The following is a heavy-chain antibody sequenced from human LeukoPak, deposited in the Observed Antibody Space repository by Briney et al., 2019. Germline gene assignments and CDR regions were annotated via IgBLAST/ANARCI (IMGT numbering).Heavy chain of an antibody. CDR1: GGSFSGYY. V-gene: IGHV4-34*01. Sequence: SETLSLTCAVYGGSFSGYYWSWIRQPPGKGLECIGEINHSGSTNYNPSLKSRVTISVDTSKNQFSLKLSSVTAADTAVYYCAREREDIVVVPAAIRRDWFDPWGQGTLVTVSS. CDR3: AREREDIVVVPAAIRRDWFDP. CDR2: INHSGST. D-gene: IGHD2-2*02. J-gene: IGHJ5*02.